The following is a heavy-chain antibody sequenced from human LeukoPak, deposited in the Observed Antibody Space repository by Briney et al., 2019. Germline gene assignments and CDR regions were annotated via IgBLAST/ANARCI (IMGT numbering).Heavy chain of an antibody. CDR3: ASKVGTLYFDY. V-gene: IGHV4-34*01. CDR1: GGSFSGYY. D-gene: IGHD1-26*01. Sequence: KPSETLSLTCAVYGGSFSGYYWSWIRQPPGKGLEWIGEINHSGSTNYNPSLKSRVTISVDTSKNQFSLKLSSVTAADTAVYYCASKVGTLYFDYRGQGTLVTVSS. J-gene: IGHJ4*02. CDR2: INHSGST.